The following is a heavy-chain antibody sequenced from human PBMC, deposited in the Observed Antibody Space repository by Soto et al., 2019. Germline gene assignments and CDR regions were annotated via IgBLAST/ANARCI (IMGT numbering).Heavy chain of an antibody. D-gene: IGHD3-10*01. CDR2: ISYDGSNK. J-gene: IGHJ6*02. V-gene: IGHV3-30*03. Sequence: QVQLVESGGGVVQPGRSLRLSCAASGFTFSSYGMHWVRQAPGKGLEWVAVISYDGSNKYYADSVKGRFTISRDNSKNTLSLQMHSLRAEDTAVYYCATLWFGELSTSYGMDVWGPGTTVTVSS. CDR1: GFTFSSYG. CDR3: ATLWFGELSTSYGMDV.